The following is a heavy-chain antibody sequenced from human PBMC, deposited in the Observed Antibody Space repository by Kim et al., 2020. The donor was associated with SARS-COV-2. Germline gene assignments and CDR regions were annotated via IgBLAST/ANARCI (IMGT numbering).Heavy chain of an antibody. CDR2: ISYDGSNK. D-gene: IGHD3-22*01. CDR1: GFTFSSYG. J-gene: IGHJ2*01. Sequence: GGSLRLSCAASGFTFSSYGMHWVRQAPGKGLEWVAVISYDGSNKYYADSVKGRFTISRDNSKNTLYLQMNSLRAEDTAVYYCAKDYDSSGYYPNWYFDLWGRGTLVTVSS. CDR3: AKDYDSSGYYPNWYFDL. V-gene: IGHV3-30*18.